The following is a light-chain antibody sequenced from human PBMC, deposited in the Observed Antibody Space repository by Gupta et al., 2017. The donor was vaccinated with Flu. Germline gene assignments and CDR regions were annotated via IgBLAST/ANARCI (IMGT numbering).Light chain of an antibody. Sequence: EILFTQSPGTLSLSLGEGATLSFRASPSVKYFYLAWYQQKPGQAPRLLISGASNRAMGLPDRFSGSGSGTDFTLTIRMMKPDASALYSCHQYYIPPHNCGQGTKLEIK. J-gene: IGKJ2*01. CDR1: PSVKYFY. CDR3: HQYYIPPHN. CDR2: GAS. V-gene: IGKV3-20*01.